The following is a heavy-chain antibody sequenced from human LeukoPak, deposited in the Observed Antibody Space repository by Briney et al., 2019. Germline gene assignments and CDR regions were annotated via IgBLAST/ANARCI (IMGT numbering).Heavy chain of an antibody. V-gene: IGHV3-74*01. D-gene: IGHD3-9*01. J-gene: IGHJ3*02. Sequence: GGSLRLSCAASGFTFSSYWMHWVRQAPGKGLVWVSRINSDGSSTSYADSVKGRFTISRDNAKNSLYLQMNSLRAEDTAVYYCARALIRYYDILTGYYRAFDIWGQGTMVTVSS. CDR1: GFTFSSYW. CDR2: INSDGSST. CDR3: ARALIRYYDILTGYYRAFDI.